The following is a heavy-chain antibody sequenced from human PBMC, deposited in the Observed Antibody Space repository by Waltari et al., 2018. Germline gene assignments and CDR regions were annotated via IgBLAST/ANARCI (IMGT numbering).Heavy chain of an antibody. D-gene: IGHD6-13*01. CDR2: INPKGVVK. V-gene: IGHV1-2*06. CDR1: GYTFTDYY. Sequence: VQLIQSGTEVKKPGATVKISCKASGYTFTDYYMHWVQQAPGKGLGWVGRINPKGVVKTYAQKLQGKVTMTRDTSINTAYMELSRLRSDYTAVYYCARAYIAAAGTTSLSDYWGQGTLVTVSS. CDR3: ARAYIAAAGTTSLSDY. J-gene: IGHJ4*02.